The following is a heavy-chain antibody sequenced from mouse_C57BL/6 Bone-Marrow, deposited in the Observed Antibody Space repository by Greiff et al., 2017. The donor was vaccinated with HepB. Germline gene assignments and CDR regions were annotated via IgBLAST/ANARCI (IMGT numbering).Heavy chain of an antibody. V-gene: IGHV1-81*01. Sequence: VQLQESGAELARPGASVKLSCKASGYTFTSYGISWVKQRTGQGLEWIGEIYPRSGNTYYNEKFKGKATLTADKSSSTAYMELRSLTSEDSAVYFCARSRWLLRFCYFDYWGQGTTLTVSS. CDR1: GYTFTSYG. J-gene: IGHJ2*01. CDR2: IYPRSGNT. D-gene: IGHD2-3*01. CDR3: ARSRWLLRFCYFDY.